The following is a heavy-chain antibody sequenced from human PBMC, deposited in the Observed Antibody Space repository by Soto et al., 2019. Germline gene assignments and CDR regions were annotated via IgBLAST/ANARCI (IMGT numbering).Heavy chain of an antibody. CDR1: GGPIISSNHY. CDR3: ASHYFDSWTGHYTGVFYFGF. D-gene: IGHD3-9*01. CDR2: MYHSGNT. J-gene: IGHJ4*02. V-gene: IGHV4-39*01. Sequence: PSEALSVTCTVSGGPIISSNHYWAWIRQPPGEGLEWIGSMYHSGNTYYNPSLNSRVTISVDTSKNQFSLKLSSVTAADTALYFCASHYFDSWTGHYTGVFYFGFWGQGALVTVSS.